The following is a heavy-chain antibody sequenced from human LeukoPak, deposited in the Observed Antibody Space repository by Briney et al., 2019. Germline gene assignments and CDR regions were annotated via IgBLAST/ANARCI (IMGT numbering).Heavy chain of an antibody. D-gene: IGHD5-24*01. CDR1: GFTFGNYA. CDR3: AKVFRDGYNYPFDY. J-gene: IGHJ4*02. CDR2: IGSSGGST. V-gene: IGHV3-23*01. Sequence: GGSLRLSCAASGFTFGNYAMSWVRQAPGKGLEWVSTIGSSGGSTYYADSVKGRFTISRDNSKNTLYLQMNSLRAEDTAVYYCAKVFRDGYNYPFDYWGQGTLVTVSS.